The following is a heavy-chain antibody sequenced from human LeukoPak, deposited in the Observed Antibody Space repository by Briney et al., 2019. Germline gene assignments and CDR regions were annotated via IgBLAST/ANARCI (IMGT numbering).Heavy chain of an antibody. CDR3: ARDSLRNWFDP. V-gene: IGHV1-46*01. CDR2: INPSGGST. Sequence: ASVKVSCKASGYTSTSYYMHWVRQAPGQGLKWMGIINPSGGSTSYAQKFQGRVTMTRDMSTSTVYMELSSLRSEDTAVYYCARDSLRNWFDPWGQGTLVTVSS. J-gene: IGHJ5*02. CDR1: GYTSTSYY.